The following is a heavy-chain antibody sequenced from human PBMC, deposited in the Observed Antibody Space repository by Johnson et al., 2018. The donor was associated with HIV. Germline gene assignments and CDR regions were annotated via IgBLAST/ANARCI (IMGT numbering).Heavy chain of an antibody. CDR3: TTGTLFFQGSGYTTTYDAFDI. J-gene: IGHJ3*02. D-gene: IGHD3-3*01. V-gene: IGHV3-23*04. CDR1: GFTFSSYA. Sequence: VQLVESGGGLVQPGGSLRFSCAVSGFTFSSYAMSWVRQAPGKGLEWVSAISGSGGSTYYADSVKGRFTISRDNSKNTLYLQMNSLRAEDTAVYYCTTGTLFFQGSGYTTTYDAFDIWGQGTMVTVSS. CDR2: ISGSGGST.